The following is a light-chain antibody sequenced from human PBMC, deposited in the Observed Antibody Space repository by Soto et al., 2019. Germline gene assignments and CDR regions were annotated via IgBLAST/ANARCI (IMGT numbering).Light chain of an antibody. V-gene: IGKV1-5*03. CDR2: KAS. Sequence: DIQMTQSPSTLSASVRDRVTITCRASQTICSWLAWFQQRPGRAPKFLIYKASTLKNGVPLRFSGSGSGTQFTLTNSSLQPDDFATYYCQHYNSYSEAFGQGTKVDI. CDR3: QHYNSYSEA. CDR1: QTICSW. J-gene: IGKJ1*01.